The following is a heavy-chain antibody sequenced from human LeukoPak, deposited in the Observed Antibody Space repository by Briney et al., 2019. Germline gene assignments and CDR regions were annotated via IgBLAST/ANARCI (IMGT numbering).Heavy chain of an antibody. D-gene: IGHD2-2*01. CDR2: ISGSDNSV. J-gene: IGHJ3*02. V-gene: IGHV3-11*04. CDR1: GFTFSDYY. CDR3: ARGEDIVVVPAVLDAFDI. Sequence: GGSLRLSCAASGFTFSDYYMSWIRQAPGKGLEWLSYISGSDNSVYYADSVKGRFTISRDNAKNSLYLQMNSLRAEDTAVYYCARGEDIVVVPAVLDAFDIWGQGTMVTVSS.